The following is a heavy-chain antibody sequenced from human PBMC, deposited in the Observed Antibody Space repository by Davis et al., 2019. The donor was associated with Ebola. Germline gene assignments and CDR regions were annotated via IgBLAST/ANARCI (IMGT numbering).Heavy chain of an antibody. D-gene: IGHD2-15*01. J-gene: IGHJ3*02. CDR3: ARRSYCSGGSCYLNDAFDI. V-gene: IGHV3-21*01. CDR1: GFTFSSYS. Sequence: GESLKISCAASGFTFSSYSMNWDRQAPGKELEWVSSISSSSYIYYADSVKGRFTISRDNAKNSLYLQMNSLRAEDTAVYYCARRSYCSGGSCYLNDAFDIWGQGTMVTVSS. CDR2: ISSSSYI.